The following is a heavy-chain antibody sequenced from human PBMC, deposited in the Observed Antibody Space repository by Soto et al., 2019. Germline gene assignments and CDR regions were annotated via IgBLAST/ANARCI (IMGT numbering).Heavy chain of an antibody. Sequence: SETLSLTCTVSGGSISSGDYYWSWIRQPPGKGLEWIGYIYYSESTYYNPSLKSRVTISVDTSKNQFSLKLSSGTAADTAVYYCDRELNTGCATWGQGTLVSVSS. D-gene: IGHD2-8*02. CDR1: GGSISSGDYY. J-gene: IGHJ4*02. CDR2: IYYSEST. CDR3: DRELNTGCAT. V-gene: IGHV4-30-4*01.